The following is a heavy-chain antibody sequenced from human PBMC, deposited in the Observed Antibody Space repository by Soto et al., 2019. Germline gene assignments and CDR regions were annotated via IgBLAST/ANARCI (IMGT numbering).Heavy chain of an antibody. J-gene: IGHJ6*04. D-gene: IGHD3-3*02. V-gene: IGHV3-21*01. CDR3: ARTILPPTSYGMDV. CDR2: ISSSSSYI. CDR1: RFTFSSYS. Sequence: XWSLILSCSASRFTFSSYSMNWVRQAPGKGLEWVSSISSSSSYIYYADSVKGRFTISRDNAKNSLYLQMNSLRAEDTAVYYCARTILPPTSYGMDVWGKGTTVTVSS.